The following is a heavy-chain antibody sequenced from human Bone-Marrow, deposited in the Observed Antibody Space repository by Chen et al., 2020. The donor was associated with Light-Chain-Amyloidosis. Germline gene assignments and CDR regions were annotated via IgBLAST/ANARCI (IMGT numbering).Heavy chain of an antibody. V-gene: IGHV3-74*01. CDR2: INTDGSST. D-gene: IGHD2-2*01. J-gene: IGHJ3*02. CDR3: ARDSDCRSTSCYPLGTFDI. Sequence: EVQLVESGGGLVQPGGSLRLSCVASGFTFSSYWMHWVSQAPGKGLVWVSRINTDGSSTSYADSVKGRFTISRDNAKNTLFLQMSSLRADDTAVYYCARDSDCRSTSCYPLGTFDIWGQGTMVTVSS. CDR1: GFTFSSYW.